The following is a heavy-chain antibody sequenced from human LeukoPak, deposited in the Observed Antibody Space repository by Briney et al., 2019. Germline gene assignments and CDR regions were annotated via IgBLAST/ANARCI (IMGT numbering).Heavy chain of an antibody. J-gene: IGHJ4*02. Sequence: GGSMRLSCAASGFTFSSYGMHWVRQAPGKGLEWVAVIWYDGSNKYYADSVKGRFTISRDNSKNTLYLQMNSLRAEDTAVYHCAKLYYYGSGRVPLSDYWGQGTLVTVSS. CDR1: GFTFSSYG. D-gene: IGHD3-10*01. CDR2: IWYDGSNK. V-gene: IGHV3-33*06. CDR3: AKLYYYGSGRVPLSDY.